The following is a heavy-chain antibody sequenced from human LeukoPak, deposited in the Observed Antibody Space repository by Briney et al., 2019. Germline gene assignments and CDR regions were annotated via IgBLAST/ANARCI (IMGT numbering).Heavy chain of an antibody. Sequence: SSVKVSCKASGGTFSSYAISWVRQAPGQGLEWMGGIIPILGIANYAQKFQGRVTITADKSTSTAYMELSSLRSEDTAVYYCARDLETIAAAGLYFDYWGQGALVTVSS. V-gene: IGHV1-69*04. CDR2: IIPILGIA. D-gene: IGHD6-13*01. J-gene: IGHJ4*02. CDR1: GGTFSSYA. CDR3: ARDLETIAAAGLYFDY.